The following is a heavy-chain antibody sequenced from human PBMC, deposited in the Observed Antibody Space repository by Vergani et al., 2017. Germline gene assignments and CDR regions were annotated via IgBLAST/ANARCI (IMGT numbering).Heavy chain of an antibody. CDR3: ARASSDLLLDY. Sequence: LQLQESGPGLVKPSETLSLTCTVSGGSISSSSYYWGWIRQPPGKGLEWIGSIYYSGSTYYNPSLKSRVTISVDTSKNQFSLKLSSVTAADTAVYYCARASSDLLLDYWGQGTLVTVSS. V-gene: IGHV4-39*01. CDR2: IYYSGST. CDR1: GGSISSSSYY. D-gene: IGHD2-15*01. J-gene: IGHJ4*02.